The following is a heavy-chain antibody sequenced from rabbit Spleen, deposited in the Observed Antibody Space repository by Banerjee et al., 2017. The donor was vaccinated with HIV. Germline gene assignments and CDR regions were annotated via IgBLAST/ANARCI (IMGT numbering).Heavy chain of an antibody. V-gene: IGHV1S40*01. CDR1: GVSFSSNSY. Sequence: QSLEESGGDLVKPGASLTLTCTASGVSFSSNSYMCWVRQAPGKGLEWIACIDAGSDGTYYASWAKGRFTISKTSSTVDLKMTSLTAADTATYFCVRDRANIGGDYGPYYFDLWGPGTLVTVS. J-gene: IGHJ4*01. D-gene: IGHD2-1*01. CDR2: IDAGSDGT. CDR3: VRDRANIGGDYGPYYFDL.